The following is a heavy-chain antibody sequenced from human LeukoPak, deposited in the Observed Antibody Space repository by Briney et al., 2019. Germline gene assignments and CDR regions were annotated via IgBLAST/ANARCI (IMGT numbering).Heavy chain of an antibody. Sequence: SETLSLTCSVSGSISSSSYYWGWIRQPPGKGLEWIGSIYYRGSTYYNPSLKRRVTISVDTSKNHFSLKLTSVTAADTAVYYCAREHYYDSSGYYSPRYYFDHWGHGILVTVSS. CDR2: IYYRGST. CDR1: SGSISSSSYY. J-gene: IGHJ4*01. CDR3: AREHYYDSSGYYSPRYYFDH. V-gene: IGHV4-39*02. D-gene: IGHD3-22*01.